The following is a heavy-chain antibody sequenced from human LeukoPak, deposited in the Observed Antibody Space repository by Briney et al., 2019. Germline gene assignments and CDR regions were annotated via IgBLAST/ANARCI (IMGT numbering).Heavy chain of an antibody. Sequence: PSETLSLTCAVYGGSFSGYYWSWIRQPPGKGLEWIEEINHSGSTNYNPSLKSRVTISVDTSKTQFSLKLSSVPAADTAVYYCARGTRFAFTVRGGYDYWGQGTLVTVSS. V-gene: IGHV4-34*01. CDR3: ARGTRFAFTVRGGYDY. J-gene: IGHJ4*02. CDR2: INHSGST. CDR1: GGSFSGYY. D-gene: IGHD3-10*01.